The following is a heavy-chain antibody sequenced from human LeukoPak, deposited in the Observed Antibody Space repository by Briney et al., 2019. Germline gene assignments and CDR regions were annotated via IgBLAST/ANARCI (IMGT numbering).Heavy chain of an antibody. V-gene: IGHV4-59*01. J-gene: IGHJ4*02. Sequence: SETLSLTCTVSGGSISSYYWSWIRQPPGKGLEWIGYIYYSGSTNYDPSLKSRVTISVDTSKNQFSLKLSSVTAADTAVHYCARGAATRIIDYWGQGTLVTVSS. CDR3: ARGAATRIIDY. CDR2: IYYSGST. D-gene: IGHD5-12*01. CDR1: GGSISSYY.